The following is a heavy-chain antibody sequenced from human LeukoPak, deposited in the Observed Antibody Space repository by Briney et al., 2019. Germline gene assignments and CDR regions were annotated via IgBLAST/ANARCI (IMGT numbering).Heavy chain of an antibody. D-gene: IGHD2-21*01. V-gene: IGHV3-30*02. J-gene: IGHJ4*02. Sequence: GGSLRFSCAASGFTCSNYGRHWVRHAPGKGLEWLAAIWPDGINQDYADSVRGRFTISRDNSKNILYLQMDSLGAADTALYYCAKDCGGECHVSCWGQGDLVTVSS. CDR3: AKDCGGECHVSC. CDR1: GFTCSNYG. CDR2: IWPDGINQ.